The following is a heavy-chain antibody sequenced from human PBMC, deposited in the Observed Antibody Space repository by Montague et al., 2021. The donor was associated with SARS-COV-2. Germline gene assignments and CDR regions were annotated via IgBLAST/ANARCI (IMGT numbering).Heavy chain of an antibody. J-gene: IGHJ3*02. Sequence: SLRLSCAASGFTFSSYGMHWVRQAPGKGLEWVAVIWYDGSNTYYXDSVKGRFTISRDNSKNTLYLQMTSLRAEDTAVYYCAAQITMIDYAFDIWGQGTMVTVSS. V-gene: IGHV3-33*01. CDR1: GFTFSSYG. CDR3: AAQITMIDYAFDI. CDR2: IWYDGSNT. D-gene: IGHD3-22*01.